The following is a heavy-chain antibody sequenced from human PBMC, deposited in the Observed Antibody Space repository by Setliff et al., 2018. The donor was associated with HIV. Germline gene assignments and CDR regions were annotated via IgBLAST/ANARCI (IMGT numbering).Heavy chain of an antibody. Sequence: ASVKVSCKASGYTFTSYAMHWVRQAPGQRLEWMGWINAGTGNAKYSQNFQGRVTFSRDTSASTAYMELSSLRSEDTAVYYCARTVNDYGDYYFDYWGQGTLVTVSS. CDR2: INAGTGNA. CDR3: ARTVNDYGDYYFDY. CDR1: GYTFTSYA. J-gene: IGHJ4*02. V-gene: IGHV1-3*01. D-gene: IGHD4-17*01.